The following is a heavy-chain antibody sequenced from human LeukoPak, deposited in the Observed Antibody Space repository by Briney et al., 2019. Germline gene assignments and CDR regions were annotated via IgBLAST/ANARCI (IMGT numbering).Heavy chain of an antibody. Sequence: PGGSLRLSCAASGFTFNTFNMNWVRQAPGKGLEWVSSITSGGDYIYYADSVKGRFTTSRDNAKNSLSLQLNSLRVEDTAVYYCARGHYDVLAASYKWTPDYWGQGTLVTASS. CDR1: GFTFNTFN. V-gene: IGHV3-21*01. CDR3: ARGHYDVLAASYKWTPDY. J-gene: IGHJ4*02. D-gene: IGHD3-9*01. CDR2: ITSGGDYI.